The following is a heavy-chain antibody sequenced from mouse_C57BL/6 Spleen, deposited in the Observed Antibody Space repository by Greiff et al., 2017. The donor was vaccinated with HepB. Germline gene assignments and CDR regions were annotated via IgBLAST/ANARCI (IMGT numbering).Heavy chain of an antibody. CDR2: INPSSGYT. Sequence: VKLLESGAELAKPGASVKLSCKASGYTFTSYWMHWVKQRPGQGLEWIGYINPSSGYTKYNQKFKDKATLTVDKSSSTAYMQLSSLSYEDSAIHCCASEGNLERLRLRRWFAYWGQGTLLTVSA. V-gene: IGHV1-7*01. CDR3: ASEGNLERLRLRRWFAY. J-gene: IGHJ3*01. CDR1: GYTFTSYW. D-gene: IGHD3-2*02.